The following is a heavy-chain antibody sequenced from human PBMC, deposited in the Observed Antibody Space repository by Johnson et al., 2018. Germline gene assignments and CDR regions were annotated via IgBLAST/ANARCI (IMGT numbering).Heavy chain of an antibody. J-gene: IGHJ3*01. CDR2: IWYDGSNE. Sequence: QVQLVQSGGGVVQPGRSRRLSCVESGFSFSTYGMHWVRQAPGKGQEGVSVIWYDGSNEDYLDSVKGRFTISRDNSKNTLYLQMGSLRTEDMAMYYWARVGYTTYNYLGDAFDVWGQGTMVTVSS. CDR3: ARVGYTTYNYLGDAFDV. V-gene: IGHV3-33*01. CDR1: GFSFSTYG. D-gene: IGHD5-24*01.